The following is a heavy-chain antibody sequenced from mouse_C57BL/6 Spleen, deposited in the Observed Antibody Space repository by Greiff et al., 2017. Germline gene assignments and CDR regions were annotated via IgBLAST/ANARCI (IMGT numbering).Heavy chain of an antibody. J-gene: IGHJ4*01. CDR3: ARSGDSLYYYAMDY. Sequence: QQSCKASGYTFTCYWMHWVKQRPGRGLEWIGRIDPNSGGTKYNGKFKSKATLTVDKPSSTAYMQLSSLTSEDSAVYYCARSGDSLYYYAMDYWGQGTSVTVSS. D-gene: IGHD3-1*01. V-gene: IGHV1-72*01. CDR2: IDPNSGGT. CDR1: GYTFTCYW.